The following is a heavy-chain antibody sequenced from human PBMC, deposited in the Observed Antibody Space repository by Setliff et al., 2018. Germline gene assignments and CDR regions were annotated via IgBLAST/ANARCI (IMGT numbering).Heavy chain of an antibody. CDR3: ARQNYNFWSGYYTPHYYYYYMDV. J-gene: IGHJ6*03. Sequence: PSETLSLTCAVYGGSFSGYYWNWIRQAPGKGLEWIGEINHRGTTSYTPSLKGRVTISVDTSKNLFSLKLSSVTAADTAVYYCARQNYNFWSGYYTPHYYYYYMDVWGKGTTVTVSS. D-gene: IGHD3-3*01. CDR1: GGSFSGYY. V-gene: IGHV4-34*01. CDR2: INHRGTT.